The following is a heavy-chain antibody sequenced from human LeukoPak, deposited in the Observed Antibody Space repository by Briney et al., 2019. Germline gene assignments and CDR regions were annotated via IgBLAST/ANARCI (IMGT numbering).Heavy chain of an antibody. J-gene: IGHJ4*02. V-gene: IGHV1-46*01. CDR2: INPSGGST. CDR1: GYTFTSYY. CDR3: ARDQTALRLGELSAPFDY. D-gene: IGHD3-16*02. Sequence: GASVKVSCKASGYTFTSYYMHWVRQAPGQGLEWMGIINPSGGSTSYAQKFQGRVTMTRDTSTSTVYMELSSLRSEDTAVYYCARDQTALRLGELSAPFDYWGQGTLVTVSS.